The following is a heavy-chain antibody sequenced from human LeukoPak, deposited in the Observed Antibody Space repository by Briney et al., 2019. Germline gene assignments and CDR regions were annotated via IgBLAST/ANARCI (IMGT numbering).Heavy chain of an antibody. V-gene: IGHV3-64D*06. CDR3: VKDRVSGSYGLYNWFDP. Sequence: PGGSLRLSCSASGYTFSSYAMHWVRQAPGRGLEYVSAISSNGGSTYYADSVKGRFTISRDNSKNTLYLQMSSLRAEDTAVYYCVKDRVSGSYGLYNWFDPWGQGTLVTVSS. J-gene: IGHJ5*02. CDR1: GYTFSSYA. D-gene: IGHD1-26*01. CDR2: ISSNGGST.